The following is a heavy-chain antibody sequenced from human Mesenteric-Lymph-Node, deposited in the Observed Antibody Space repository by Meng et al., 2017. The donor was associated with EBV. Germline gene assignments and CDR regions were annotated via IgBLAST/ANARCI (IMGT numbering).Heavy chain of an antibody. J-gene: IGHJ4*02. CDR2: IYYSGST. CDR3: ARVFPDLDY. V-gene: IGHV4-31*11. CDR1: GGSISSGGYH. Sequence: GLLQESVPGLVKASHTLSLTWGVSGGSISSGGYHWSLIRQPPGKGLEWIGYIYYSGSTYYIPSLKSRVTISVDTSKNQFSLKLSSVTAADTAVYYCARVFPDLDYWGQGTLVTVSS.